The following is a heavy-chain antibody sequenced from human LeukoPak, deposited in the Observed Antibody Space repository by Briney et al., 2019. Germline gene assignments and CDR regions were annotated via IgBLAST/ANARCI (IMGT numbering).Heavy chain of an antibody. Sequence: ASVKVSCKASGYTFTSYGISWVRQAPGQGLEWMGWISAYNGNTNYAQKLQGRVTMTTDTSTSTAYMELRSLRSDDTAVYYCARDTRPLDYYYMDVWGKGTTVTVSS. D-gene: IGHD1-26*01. V-gene: IGHV1-18*01. CDR3: ARDTRPLDYYYMDV. CDR1: GYTFTSYG. CDR2: ISAYNGNT. J-gene: IGHJ6*03.